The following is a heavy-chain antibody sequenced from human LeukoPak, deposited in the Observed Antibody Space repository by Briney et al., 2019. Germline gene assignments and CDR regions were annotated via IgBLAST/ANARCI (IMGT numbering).Heavy chain of an antibody. CDR1: GYTFTDYY. J-gene: IGHJ4*02. CDR3: ARANALYCSSTSCLFDY. CDR2: INPNSGGT. V-gene: IGHV1-2*02. D-gene: IGHD2-2*01. Sequence: ASVKVSCKASGYTFTDYYIHWVRQAPGQGLEWMAWINPNSGGTYYTQNFHDRITLTRDTSISTAYMELSRLRSDDTAIYYCARANALYCSSTSCLFDYWGQGTLVTVSS.